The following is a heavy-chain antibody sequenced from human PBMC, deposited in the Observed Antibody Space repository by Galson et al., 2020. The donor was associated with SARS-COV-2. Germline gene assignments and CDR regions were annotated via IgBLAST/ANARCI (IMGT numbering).Heavy chain of an antibody. CDR3: ARLQVGAFDY. V-gene: IGHV4-59*08. CDR2: IYSSGST. D-gene: IGHD1-26*01. J-gene: IGHJ4*02. Sequence: SETLSLTCNVSGGSISSYYWSWIRQPPGKGLEWIGSIYSSGSTNYNPSPKSRVTISVDTSKNQFSLKLSSVTAADTAVYYCARLQVGAFDYWGQGTLVTVSS. CDR1: GGSISSYY.